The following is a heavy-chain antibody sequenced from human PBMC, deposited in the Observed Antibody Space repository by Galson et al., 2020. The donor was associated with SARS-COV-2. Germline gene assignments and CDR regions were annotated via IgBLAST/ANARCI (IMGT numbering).Heavy chain of an antibody. CDR1: GFTFSSYG. J-gene: IGHJ4*02. CDR2: IWYDGSNK. D-gene: IGHD1-7*01. Sequence: GGSLRLSCAASGFTFSSYGMHWVRQAPGKGLEWVAVIWYDGSNKYYADSVKGRFTISRDNSKNTLYLQMNSLRAEDTAVYYCARAGINWNWGGDYWGQGTLVTVSS. CDR3: ARAGINWNWGGDY. V-gene: IGHV3-33*01.